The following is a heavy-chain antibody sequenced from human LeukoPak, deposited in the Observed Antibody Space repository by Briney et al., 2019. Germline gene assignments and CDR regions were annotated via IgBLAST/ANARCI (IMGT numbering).Heavy chain of an antibody. CDR3: AKEVTMVRGVIRPYYFDY. D-gene: IGHD3-10*01. CDR1: GFTFSSYG. Sequence: PGGSLGLSCAASGFTFSSYGMSWVRQAPGKGLEWVSAISGSGGSTYYADSVKGRFTISRDNSKNTLYLQMNSLRAEDTAVYYCAKEVTMVRGVIRPYYFDYWGQGTLVTVSS. J-gene: IGHJ4*02. CDR2: ISGSGGST. V-gene: IGHV3-23*01.